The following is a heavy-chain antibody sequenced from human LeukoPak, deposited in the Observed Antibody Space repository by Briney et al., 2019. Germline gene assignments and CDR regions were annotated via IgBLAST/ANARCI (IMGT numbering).Heavy chain of an antibody. J-gene: IGHJ4*02. Sequence: ASVKVSCKSSGGTFSSYAISWVRQAPGQGLEWMGGFDPEDGETIYAQKFQGRVTMTEDTSTDTAYMELSSLRSEDTAVYYCATGVLVSFGDPDFDSWGQGTLVTVSS. CDR1: GGTFSSYA. V-gene: IGHV1-24*01. D-gene: IGHD3-10*01. CDR3: ATGVLVSFGDPDFDS. CDR2: FDPEDGET.